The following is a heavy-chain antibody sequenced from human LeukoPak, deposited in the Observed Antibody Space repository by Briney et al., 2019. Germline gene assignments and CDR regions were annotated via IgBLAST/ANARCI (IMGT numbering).Heavy chain of an antibody. V-gene: IGHV3-23*01. CDR1: GFTFNNYA. CDR3: AKMTHIVVVPAASDPDY. J-gene: IGHJ4*02. CDR2: ISGHGGSI. Sequence: GGSLRLSCVASGFTFNNYAMSWVRQAPGKGLEWVSAISGHGGSIYYADSVKGRFTISRDNSKNTLHLQMNSLRAEDTALYYCAKMTHIVVVPAASDPDYWGQGTLVTVSS. D-gene: IGHD2-2*01.